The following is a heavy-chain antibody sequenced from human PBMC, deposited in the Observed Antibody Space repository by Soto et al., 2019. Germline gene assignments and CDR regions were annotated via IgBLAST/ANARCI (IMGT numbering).Heavy chain of an antibody. J-gene: IGHJ4*02. CDR3: ATSRGSGYYDSSGYYYIDRCPGY. CDR2: IIPIFGTA. Sequence: SVKVSCKASGGTFSSYAISWVRQAPGQGLEWMGGIIPIFGTANYAQKFQGRVTITADESTSTAYMELSSLRSEDMAVYYCATSRGSGYYDSSGYYYIDRCPGYWGQGTLVTVSS. CDR1: GGTFSSYA. V-gene: IGHV1-69*13. D-gene: IGHD3-22*01.